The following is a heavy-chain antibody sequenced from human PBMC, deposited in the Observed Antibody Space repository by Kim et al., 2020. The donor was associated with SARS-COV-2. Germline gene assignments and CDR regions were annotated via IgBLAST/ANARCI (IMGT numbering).Heavy chain of an antibody. J-gene: IGHJ6*02. D-gene: IGHD2-2*01. CDR1: GFTVSSNY. CDR3: ARDKVPKYFYYGMDV. CDR2: IYSGGST. V-gene: IGHV3-53*01. Sequence: GGSLRLSCAASGFTVSSNYMSWVRQAPGKGLEWVSVIYSGGSTYYADSVKGRFTISRDNSKNTLYLQMNSLRAEDTAVYYCARDKVPKYFYYGMDVWGQGTTVTVSS.